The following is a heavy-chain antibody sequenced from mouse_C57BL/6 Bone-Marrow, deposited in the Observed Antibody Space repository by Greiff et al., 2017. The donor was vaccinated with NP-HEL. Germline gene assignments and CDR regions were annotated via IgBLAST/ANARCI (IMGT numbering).Heavy chain of an antibody. J-gene: IGHJ2*01. CDR2: IDPSDSYT. Sequence: QVHVKQPGAELVMPGASVKLSCKASGYTFTSYWMHWVKQRPGQGLEWIGKIDPSDSYTNYIQKFKGKSTLTVDKSSSTAYMQLSSLTSEDSAVYYCARSYYGSSIDYWGQGTTLTVSS. V-gene: IGHV1-69*01. CDR1: GYTFTSYW. CDR3: ARSYYGSSIDY. D-gene: IGHD1-1*01.